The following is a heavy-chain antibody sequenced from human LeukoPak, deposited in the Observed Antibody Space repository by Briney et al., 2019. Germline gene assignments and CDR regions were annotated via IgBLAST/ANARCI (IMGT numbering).Heavy chain of an antibody. CDR3: ARVPNRRITIFGVVIKAPPGDY. CDR1: GFTFSSYW. V-gene: IGHV3-7*01. J-gene: IGHJ4*02. CDR2: IKQDGREK. D-gene: IGHD3-3*01. Sequence: GGSLRLSCAASGFTFSSYWMSWVRQAPGKGLEWVANIKQDGREKYYVDSVKGRFTISRDNAKNSLYLQMNSLRAEDTAVYYCARVPNRRITIFGVVIKAPPGDYWGQGTLVTVSS.